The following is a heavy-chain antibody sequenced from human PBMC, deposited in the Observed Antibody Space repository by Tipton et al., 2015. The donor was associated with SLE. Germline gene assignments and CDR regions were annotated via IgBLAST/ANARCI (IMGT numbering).Heavy chain of an antibody. D-gene: IGHD3-16*01. V-gene: IGHV1-18*01. Sequence: QLVQSGAEVKKPGVSVKVSCKASGYSFISYGINWVRQAPGQGLEWMGWISGYDGNTNYAQKFQGRVTMATDTSTSTAYMELRSLKSDDTAMYYCAKEGPEILGWLHWGQGSLVTVSS. CDR1: GYSFISYG. CDR2: ISGYDGNT. CDR3: AKEGPEILGWLH. J-gene: IGHJ4*02.